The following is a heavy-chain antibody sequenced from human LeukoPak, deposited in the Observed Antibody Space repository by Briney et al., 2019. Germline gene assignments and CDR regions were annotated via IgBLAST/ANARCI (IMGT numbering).Heavy chain of an antibody. D-gene: IGHD3-3*01. V-gene: IGHV4-34*01. J-gene: IGHJ3*02. CDR2: INHSGST. CDR1: GGSFSGYY. Sequence: SETPSLTCAVYGGSFSGYYWSWIRQPPGKGLEWIGEINHSGSTNYNPSLKSRVTISVDTSKNQFSLKLSSVTAADTAVYYCARGGRGFWSGYAARAFDIWGQGTMVTVSS. CDR3: ARGGRGFWSGYAARAFDI.